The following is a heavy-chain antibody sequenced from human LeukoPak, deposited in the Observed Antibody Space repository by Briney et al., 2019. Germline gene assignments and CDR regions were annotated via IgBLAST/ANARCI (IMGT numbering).Heavy chain of an antibody. D-gene: IGHD5-18*01. CDR1: GGSISSYC. CDR3: ARHSDTAMVTDDAFDI. CDR2: IYYSGST. J-gene: IGHJ3*02. Sequence: SETLSLTCTVSGGSISSYCWSWIRQPPGKGLEWIGYIYYSGSTNYNPSLKSRVTISVDTSKNQFSLKLSSVTAADTAVYYCARHSDTAMVTDDAFDIWGQGTMVTVSS. V-gene: IGHV4-59*08.